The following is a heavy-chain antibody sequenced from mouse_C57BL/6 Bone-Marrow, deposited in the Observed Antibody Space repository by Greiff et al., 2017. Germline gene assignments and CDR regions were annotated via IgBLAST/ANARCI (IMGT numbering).Heavy chain of an antibody. CDR3: AREGVYYDYGGAYFDY. Sequence: VQLQQPGTELVKPGASVKLSCKASGYTFTSYWMHWVKQRPGQGLEWIGNINPSNGGTNYNEKFKSKATLTVDKSSSTAYMQLSSLTSEDSAVYYCAREGVYYDYGGAYFDYWGQGTTPTVSS. J-gene: IGHJ2*01. V-gene: IGHV1-53*01. CDR2: INPSNGGT. D-gene: IGHD2-4*01. CDR1: GYTFTSYW.